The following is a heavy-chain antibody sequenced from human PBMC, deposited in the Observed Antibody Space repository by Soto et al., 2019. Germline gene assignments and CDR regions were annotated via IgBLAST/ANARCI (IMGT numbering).Heavy chain of an antibody. CDR3: ARAKGGASIAALPWFDP. D-gene: IGHD6-6*01. Sequence: GGSLRLSCAASGFTFSSYSMNWVRQAPGKGLEWVSSISSSSSYIYYADSVKGRFTISRDNAKNSLYLQMNSLRAEDTAVYYCARAKGGASIAALPWFDPWGQGTLVTVSS. V-gene: IGHV3-21*01. J-gene: IGHJ5*02. CDR1: GFTFSSYS. CDR2: ISSSSSYI.